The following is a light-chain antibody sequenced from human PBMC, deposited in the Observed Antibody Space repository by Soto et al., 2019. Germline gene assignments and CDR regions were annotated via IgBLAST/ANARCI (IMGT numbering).Light chain of an antibody. Sequence: EIVLTQSPGTLSLSPGERATLSCRASQSVSSSYLAWYQPKPGQAPRLLIYGASSRATGIPDRFSGSGSGTDFTLTISRVEPEDFAVYYCQQYGSSPWTFGQGTKVEIK. V-gene: IGKV3-20*01. CDR1: QSVSSSY. J-gene: IGKJ1*01. CDR2: GAS. CDR3: QQYGSSPWT.